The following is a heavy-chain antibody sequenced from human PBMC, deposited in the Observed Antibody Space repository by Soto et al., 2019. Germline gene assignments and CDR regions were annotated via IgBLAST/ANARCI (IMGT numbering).Heavy chain of an antibody. CDR3: ARDRRYRGIDI. CDR1: GFTFSDYY. CDR2: ISSSSSYT. J-gene: IGHJ3*02. D-gene: IGHD1-26*01. Sequence: GSLRLSCAASGFTFSDYYMSWVRQAPGKGLECVAYISSSSSYTNYADSVKGRFTISRDSAKNSLYLQMNSLRPEDTAVYYCARDRRYRGIDIWGPGTMVTVSS. V-gene: IGHV3-11*05.